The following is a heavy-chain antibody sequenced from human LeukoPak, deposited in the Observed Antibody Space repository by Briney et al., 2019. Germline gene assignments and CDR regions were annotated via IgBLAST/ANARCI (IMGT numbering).Heavy chain of an antibody. CDR1: GGSISSSNW. Sequence: SETLSLTCAVSGGSISSSNWWSWVRQPPGKGLEWIGGIYHSGSTNYNPSLKSRVTISVDKSKNQFSLKLSSVTAADTAVYYCARDFQQLDRGFYCWGQGTLVTVSS. CDR2: IYHSGST. D-gene: IGHD6-13*01. J-gene: IGHJ4*02. CDR3: ARDFQQLDRGFYC. V-gene: IGHV4-4*02.